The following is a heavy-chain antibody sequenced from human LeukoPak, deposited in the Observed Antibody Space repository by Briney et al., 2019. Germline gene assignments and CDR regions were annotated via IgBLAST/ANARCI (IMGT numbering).Heavy chain of an antibody. CDR2: ISSSSSYI. J-gene: IGHJ4*02. Sequence: GGSLRLSCAASGFTFSSYSMNWVRQAPGKGLEWVSSISSSSSYIYYADSVKGRFTISRDNAKNSLYLQMNSLRAEDTAVYYCARDSVVVVPAAIYYSNYAFDYWGQGTLLTVSS. CDR3: ARDSVVVVPAAIYYSNYAFDY. V-gene: IGHV3-21*01. CDR1: GFTFSSYS. D-gene: IGHD2-2*01.